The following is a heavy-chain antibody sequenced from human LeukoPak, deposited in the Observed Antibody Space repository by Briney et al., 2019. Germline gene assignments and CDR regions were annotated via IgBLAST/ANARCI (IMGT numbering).Heavy chain of an antibody. CDR3: ARLASSSWPLYYYYGIDV. V-gene: IGHV1-8*01. J-gene: IGHJ6*02. D-gene: IGHD6-13*01. CDR2: MNPNNGNT. CDR1: GYTFTSYD. Sequence: GASVKVSCKASGYTFTSYDINWVRQATGQGLEWMGWMNPNNGNTGYAQKFQGRVTMTRSTSISTAYMELSSLRSEDTAVYYCARLASSSWPLYYYYGIDVCGQGTTVTVSS.